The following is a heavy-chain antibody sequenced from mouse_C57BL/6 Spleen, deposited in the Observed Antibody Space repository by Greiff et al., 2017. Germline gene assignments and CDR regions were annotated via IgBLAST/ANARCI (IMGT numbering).Heavy chain of an antibody. Sequence: QVQLQQPGAELLMPGASVKLSCKASGYTFTSYWMHWVKQRPGQGLEWIGEIDPSDSYTNYNQKFKGKSTLTVDKSSSTAYMQLSSLTSEDSAVYYCARNGGYYFDYWGQGTTLTVSS. CDR1: GYTFTSYW. CDR2: IDPSDSYT. V-gene: IGHV1-69*01. CDR3: ARNGGYYFDY. J-gene: IGHJ2*01. D-gene: IGHD1-1*02.